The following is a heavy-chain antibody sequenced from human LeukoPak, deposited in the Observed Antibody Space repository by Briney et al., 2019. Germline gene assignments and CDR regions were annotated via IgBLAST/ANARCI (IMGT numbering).Heavy chain of an antibody. J-gene: IGHJ6*04. CDR2: INHSGST. Sequence: SETLSLTCAVYGGSFSGYYWSWIRQPPGKGLEWIGEINHSGSTNYNPSLKSRVTISVDTSKNQFSLKLSSVTAADTAVYYCARRRVLWFKMDVWGKGTTVTISS. CDR1: GGSFSGYY. CDR3: ARRRVLWFKMDV. V-gene: IGHV4-34*01. D-gene: IGHD3-10*01.